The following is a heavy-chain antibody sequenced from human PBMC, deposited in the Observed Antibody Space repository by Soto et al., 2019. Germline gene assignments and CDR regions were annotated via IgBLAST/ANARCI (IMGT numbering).Heavy chain of an antibody. J-gene: IGHJ4*02. V-gene: IGHV1-18*01. D-gene: IGHD3-9*01. CDR3: ARTTYYDILTGPRYYFDY. CDR1: GYTFTSYH. Sequence: ASVKVSCKTSGYTFTSYHISWVRQAPGQGLERMGWISAYNGNTNYAQKLQGRVTMTTDTSTSTAYMELRSLRSDDTAVYYCARTTYYDILTGPRYYFDYWGQGTLVTVSS. CDR2: ISAYNGNT.